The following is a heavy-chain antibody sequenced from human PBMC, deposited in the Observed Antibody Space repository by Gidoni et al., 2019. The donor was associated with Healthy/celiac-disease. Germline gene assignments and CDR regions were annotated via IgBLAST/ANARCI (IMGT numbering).Heavy chain of an antibody. J-gene: IGHJ5*02. CDR3: ARDSPSQDCSSTSCYPSWFDP. D-gene: IGHD2-2*01. CDR1: GYTFTGYY. Sequence: QVQLVQSGAEVKKPGASVTVSCQASGYTFTGYYMPLVRQAPGRGPEGMGWITPNSGGTNYAQKFQGRVTMNRDTSISTAYMELSRLRSDDTAVYYCARDSPSQDCSSTSCYPSWFDPWGQGTLVTVSS. V-gene: IGHV1-2*02. CDR2: ITPNSGGT.